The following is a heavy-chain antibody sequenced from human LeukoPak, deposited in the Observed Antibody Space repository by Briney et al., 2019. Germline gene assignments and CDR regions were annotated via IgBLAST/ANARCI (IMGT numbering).Heavy chain of an antibody. V-gene: IGHV3-48*03. D-gene: IGHD3-10*01. CDR2: ISSSGSTI. CDR3: TANYNY. Sequence: QPGGSLRLSCAASGFTFSSYEMNWVRQAPGKGLEWVSYISSSGSTIYYSDSVKGRFTISRDNAKNTLYLHMNSLRAEDTAVYYCTANYNYWGQGTLVTVSS. J-gene: IGHJ4*02. CDR1: GFTFSSYE.